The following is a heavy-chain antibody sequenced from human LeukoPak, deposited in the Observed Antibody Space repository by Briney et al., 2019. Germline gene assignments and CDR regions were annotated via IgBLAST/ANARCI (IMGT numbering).Heavy chain of an antibody. CDR1: AFIFSGSA. CDR2: IRSRSNSFAT. Sequence: GGSLRLSCAASAFIFSGSAMHWVRQAPGNGLEWVGFIRSRSNSFATAYGAPVRGRFIVSRDDSRNTAYLQMNSLKTEDTAVYYCTSLTTKTPWGQGTLVTVSS. J-gene: IGHJ5*02. CDR3: TSLTTKTP. V-gene: IGHV3-73*01. D-gene: IGHD4-17*01.